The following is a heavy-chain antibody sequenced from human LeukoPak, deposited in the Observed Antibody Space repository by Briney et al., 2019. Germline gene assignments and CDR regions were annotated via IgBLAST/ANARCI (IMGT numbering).Heavy chain of an antibody. CDR2: VNSGGSA. D-gene: IGHD1-14*01. J-gene: IGHJ4*02. Sequence: SETLSLTCTVSSGSISSSAYSWGWIRQPPGEGLEWIGTVNSGGSAYYNPPLKSRVSISIDTSKNQFSLKLTSVTAADTAVYFCTRRRTRPERFDYWGQGTLVTVSS. CDR3: TRRRTRPERFDY. CDR1: SGSISSSAYS. V-gene: IGHV4-39*01.